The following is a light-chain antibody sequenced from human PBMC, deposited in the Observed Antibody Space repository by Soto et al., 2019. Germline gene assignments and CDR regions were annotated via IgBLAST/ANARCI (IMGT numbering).Light chain of an antibody. Sequence: QSALTQPASVSGSPGQSITISCTGTSSDIGAYNYVSWYQQHPGKAPQVMIYDVSNRPSGVSNRFSGSKSGNTASLTISGLQAEDEADYYCSSYTSTTTLVFGGGTKLTVL. CDR1: SSDIGAYNY. CDR2: DVS. CDR3: SSYTSTTTLV. V-gene: IGLV2-14*03. J-gene: IGLJ2*01.